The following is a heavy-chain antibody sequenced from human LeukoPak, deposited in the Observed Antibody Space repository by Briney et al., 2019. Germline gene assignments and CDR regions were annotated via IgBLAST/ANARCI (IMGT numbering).Heavy chain of an antibody. V-gene: IGHV4-4*07. D-gene: IGHD6-13*01. CDR1: GGSITSYH. CDR3: ARGHSDSWSVFDY. CDR2: MQTSGRI. Sequence: PSETLSLTCTVSGGSITSYHWSWVRQPAGKGLEWIGRMQTSGRIDYNLSLKSRLTMSVDRSKNHPSLKLTSVSAADTAVYYCARGHSDSWSVFDYWGQGTLVTISS. J-gene: IGHJ4*02.